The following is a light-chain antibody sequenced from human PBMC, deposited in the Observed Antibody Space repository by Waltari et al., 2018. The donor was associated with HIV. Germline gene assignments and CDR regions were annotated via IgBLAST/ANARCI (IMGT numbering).Light chain of an antibody. J-gene: IGLJ2*01. CDR1: SSDVGGYNY. Sequence: QSALAQPASVSGSPGQSITISCTGTSSDVGGYNYVSWYQQHPDKVPRLMIHEVSHRRSGIYSRFCGSKSGYTATQTISGLQADDEAYYYCSSYTSSSSLDVVFGGGTKLTVL. CDR2: EVS. CDR3: SSYTSSSSLDVV. V-gene: IGLV2-14*03.